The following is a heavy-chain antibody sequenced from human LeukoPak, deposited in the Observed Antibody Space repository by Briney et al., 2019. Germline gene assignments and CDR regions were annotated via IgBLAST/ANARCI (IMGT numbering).Heavy chain of an antibody. Sequence: KPSETLSLTCAVYGVSFSGYYWSWIRQPPGKGLEWIGEINHSGSTNYNPSLKSRVTISVDTSTNQFSLKLSSVTAADTAVYYCARGAYRITISWAFFDYWGQGTLVTVSS. CDR1: GVSFSGYY. V-gene: IGHV4-34*01. CDR2: INHSGST. CDR3: ARGAYRITISWAFFDY. J-gene: IGHJ4*02. D-gene: IGHD3-3*01.